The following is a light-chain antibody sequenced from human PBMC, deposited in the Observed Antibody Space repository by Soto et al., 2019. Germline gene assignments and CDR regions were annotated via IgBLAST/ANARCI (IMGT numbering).Light chain of an antibody. CDR3: SSYTSSSTLSKV. Sequence: QSVLTQPASVSGSPGQSITISCTGTSSDVGGYNYVSWYQQHPGKAPKLMIYDVSNRPSGVSNRFSGSKSGNTASLTISGLQAEDEADYYCSSYTSSSTLSKVFGTGTKVTVL. CDR1: SSDVGGYNY. J-gene: IGLJ1*01. CDR2: DVS. V-gene: IGLV2-14*01.